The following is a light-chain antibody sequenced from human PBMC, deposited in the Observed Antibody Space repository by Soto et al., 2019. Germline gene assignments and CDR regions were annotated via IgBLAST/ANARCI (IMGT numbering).Light chain of an antibody. CDR3: KSYAGQIPAI. CDR2: EVS. V-gene: IGLV2-8*01. CDR1: SSDVGSSNF. Sequence: QSALTQPPSASGSPGQSVTISCTGTSSDVGSSNFVSWYQQHPGKVPRVVIYEVSQRPSGVPDRFSGSRTGNTASLTVSGLQADDEATYYSKSYAGQIPAIFGGGTKLTVL. J-gene: IGLJ2*01.